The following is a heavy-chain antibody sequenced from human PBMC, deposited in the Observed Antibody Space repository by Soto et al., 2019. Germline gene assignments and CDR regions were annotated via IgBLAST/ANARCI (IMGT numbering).Heavy chain of an antibody. Sequence: PSETLSLTCTVSGGSISSGGCYWNWIRQHPGKGLEWIGYIYYIGSTYYNPSLKSRVTISLDTSKNQFSLRLSSVTAADTAVYYCARSVFPWGQGTLVTVSS. CDR3: ARSVFP. J-gene: IGHJ5*02. CDR1: GGSISSGGCY. CDR2: IYYIGST. V-gene: IGHV4-31*03.